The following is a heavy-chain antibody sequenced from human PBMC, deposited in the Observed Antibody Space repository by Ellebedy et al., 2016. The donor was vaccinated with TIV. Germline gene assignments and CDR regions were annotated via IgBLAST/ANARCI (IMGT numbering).Heavy chain of an antibody. J-gene: IGHJ4*02. V-gene: IGHV3-7*03. D-gene: IGHD2-8*01. CDR2: INKDGSEK. CDR3: ASPPGVVAL. Sequence: GESLKIFCAGSGFTFSFYWMSWVRQAPGKGPEWVANINKDGSEKFYVDSVTGRFTISRDNAKKSLSLQMTSLRAEDTAVYYCASPPGVVALWGQGTLVTVSS. CDR1: GFTFSFYW.